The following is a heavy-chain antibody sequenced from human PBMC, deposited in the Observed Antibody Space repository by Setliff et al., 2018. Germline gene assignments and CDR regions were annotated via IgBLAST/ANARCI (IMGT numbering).Heavy chain of an antibody. CDR3: AAPGGGSYRF. CDR2: INHTGST. J-gene: IGHJ4*02. Sequence: SETLSLTCAVYGGSFSGYYWSWIRQPPGKGLELIGEINHTGSTNYNPSLKSRVTISVDTSKNQFSLNLSSVTAADTAVYYCAAPGGGSYRFWGQGTLVTVSS. CDR1: GGSFSGYY. V-gene: IGHV4-34*01. D-gene: IGHD1-26*01.